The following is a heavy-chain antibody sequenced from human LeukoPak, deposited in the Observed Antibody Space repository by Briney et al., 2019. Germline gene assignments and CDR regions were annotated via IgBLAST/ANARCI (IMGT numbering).Heavy chain of an antibody. CDR3: TTDPYSSSWFHPTINWFDP. V-gene: IGHV3-15*01. Sequence: GGSLRLSCAASGFTFIDYYMSWIRQAPGKGLEWVGRIKSKTDGGTTDYAAPVKGRFTISRDDSKNTLYLQMNSLKTEDTAVYYCTTDPYSSSWFHPTINWFDPWGQGTLVTVSS. CDR2: IKSKTDGGTT. D-gene: IGHD6-13*01. CDR1: GFTFIDYY. J-gene: IGHJ5*02.